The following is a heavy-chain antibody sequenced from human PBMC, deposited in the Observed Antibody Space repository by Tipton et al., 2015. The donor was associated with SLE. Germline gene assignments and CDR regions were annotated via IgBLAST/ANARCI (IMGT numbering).Heavy chain of an antibody. D-gene: IGHD2-8*01. Sequence: SWIRQHPGKGLEWVANINQDGSEKYYVDSVKGRFTSSRDNAKNSLYLQMNSLRVEDTAVYYCARGPIMVKELYYYYGMDVWGQGTAVTVSS. CDR2: INQDGSEK. J-gene: IGHJ6*02. CDR3: ARGPIMVKELYYYYGMDV. V-gene: IGHV3-7*01.